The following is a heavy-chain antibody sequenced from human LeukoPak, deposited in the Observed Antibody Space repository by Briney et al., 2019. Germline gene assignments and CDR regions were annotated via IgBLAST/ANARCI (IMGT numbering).Heavy chain of an antibody. J-gene: IGHJ4*02. CDR3: ARASQWLAFDY. D-gene: IGHD6-19*01. Sequence: GGSLRLSCAASGFTVSSNYMTWVRQAPGKGLEWVSVIYNGDNTNYADSVKGRFTISRDNSKNTLYLQMNSLRAEDTAVYYCARASQWLAFDYWSQGTLVTVSS. V-gene: IGHV3-66*01. CDR1: GFTVSSNY. CDR2: IYNGDNT.